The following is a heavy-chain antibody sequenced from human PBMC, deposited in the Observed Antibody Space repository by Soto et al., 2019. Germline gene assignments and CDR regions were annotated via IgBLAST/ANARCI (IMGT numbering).Heavy chain of an antibody. CDR2: IYYSGST. Sequence: SETLSLTCTVSGGSISSSSYYWGWIRQPPGKGLEWIGSIYYSGSTYYNPSLKSRVTISVDTSKNQFSLKLSSVTAADTAVYYCARVYDFWSVNGMDVWGQGTTVTVS. CDR3: ARVYDFWSVNGMDV. J-gene: IGHJ6*02. V-gene: IGHV4-39*01. D-gene: IGHD3-3*01. CDR1: GGSISSSSYY.